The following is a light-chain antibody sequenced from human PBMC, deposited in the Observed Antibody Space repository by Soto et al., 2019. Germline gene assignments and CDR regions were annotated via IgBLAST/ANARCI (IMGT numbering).Light chain of an antibody. CDR1: QSISTY. J-gene: IGKJ1*01. V-gene: IGKV1-39*01. CDR2: AAS. CDR3: KQGYSAPWT. Sequence: DIQMTQSPSSLSASLGDRVTITCRASQSISTYLHWYQQTPGKPPELLIYAASNLQSGVPSRFSGGGSGTDFTLTISSLQPEDFATYYRKQGYSAPWTFGQGTKVDIK.